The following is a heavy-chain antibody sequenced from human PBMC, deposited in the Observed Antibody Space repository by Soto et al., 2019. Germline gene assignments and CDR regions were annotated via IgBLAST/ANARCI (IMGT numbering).Heavy chain of an antibody. CDR1: GDSVSSNSAA. J-gene: IGHJ6*02. Sequence: SQTLSLTCAISGDSVSSNSAAWNWIRQSPSRGLEWLGRTYYRSKWYNDYAVSVKSRITINPDTSKNQFSLQLNSVTPEDTAVYYCASQPRSSWPHYYYYGMDVWGQGTTVTVS. CDR2: TYYRSKWYN. V-gene: IGHV6-1*01. D-gene: IGHD6-13*01. CDR3: ASQPRSSWPHYYYYGMDV.